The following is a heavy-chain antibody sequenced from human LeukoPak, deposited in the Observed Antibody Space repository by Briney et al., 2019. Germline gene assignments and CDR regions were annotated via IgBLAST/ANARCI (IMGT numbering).Heavy chain of an antibody. CDR3: ARALSSGSYGWFDP. Sequence: GGSLRLSCAASGFTFSSYGMHWVRQAPGKGLEWVAVIWYDGSNKYYADSVKGRFTISRDNSKNTLYLQMNSLRAEDTAEYYCARALSSGSYGWFDPWGQGTLVTVSS. J-gene: IGHJ5*02. CDR1: GFTFSSYG. D-gene: IGHD1-26*01. V-gene: IGHV3-33*01. CDR2: IWYDGSNK.